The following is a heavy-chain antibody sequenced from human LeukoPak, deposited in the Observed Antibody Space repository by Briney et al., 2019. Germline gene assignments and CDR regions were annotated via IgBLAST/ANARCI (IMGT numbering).Heavy chain of an antibody. CDR1: GFTFSSYS. D-gene: IGHD2-2*01. J-gene: IGHJ4*02. V-gene: IGHV3-21*01. CDR2: ISTISSYI. Sequence: PGGSLRLSCAASGFTFSSYSMNWVRQAPGKGMEWVASISTISSYIYYADSVKGRFTISRDNAKNSLYLQMNSLRAEDTAVYYCARNGDVAGDCSSTSCYVVHYFDYWGQGTLVTVSS. CDR3: ARNGDVAGDCSSTSCYVVHYFDY.